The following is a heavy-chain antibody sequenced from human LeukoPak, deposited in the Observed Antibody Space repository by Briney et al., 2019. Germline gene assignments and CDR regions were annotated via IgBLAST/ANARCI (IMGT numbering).Heavy chain of an antibody. V-gene: IGHV3-30*04. D-gene: IGHD3-22*01. CDR1: GFTFSSYA. Sequence: PGRSLRLSCAASGFTFSSYAMHWVRQAPGKGLEWVAVISYDGSNKYYADSVKGRFTISRDNSKNTLYLQMNSLRAEDTAVYYCARAYDSSGSDAFDIWGQGTMVTVSS. CDR2: ISYDGSNK. J-gene: IGHJ3*02. CDR3: ARAYDSSGSDAFDI.